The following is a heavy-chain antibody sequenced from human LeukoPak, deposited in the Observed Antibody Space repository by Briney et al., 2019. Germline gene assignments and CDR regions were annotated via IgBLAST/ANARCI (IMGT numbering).Heavy chain of an antibody. D-gene: IGHD1-26*01. J-gene: IGHJ4*02. Sequence: ASVKVSCKTSGNAFTGYYIHWARQAPGQGLEWMGWISAYNGNTNYAQKLQGRVTMTTDTSTSTAYMELRSLRSDDTAVYYCAREQSYIGHDYWGQGTLVTVSS. V-gene: IGHV1-18*01. CDR3: AREQSYIGHDY. CDR2: ISAYNGNT. CDR1: GNAFTGYY.